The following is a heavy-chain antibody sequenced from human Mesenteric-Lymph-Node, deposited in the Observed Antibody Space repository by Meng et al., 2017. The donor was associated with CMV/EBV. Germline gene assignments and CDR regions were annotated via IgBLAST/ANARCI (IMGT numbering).Heavy chain of an antibody. CDR2: TYYRSKWYN. CDR1: GDSVSSNSAA. J-gene: IGHJ4*02. V-gene: IGHV6-1*01. Sequence: SGDSVSSNSAALNWIRQSPSRGLEWLGRTYYRSKWYNDYAVSVKSRVTINPDTSKNQFSLQLNSVTPEDTAVYYCARASQNWGDFDYWGQGTLVTVSS. CDR3: ARASQNWGDFDY. D-gene: IGHD7-27*01.